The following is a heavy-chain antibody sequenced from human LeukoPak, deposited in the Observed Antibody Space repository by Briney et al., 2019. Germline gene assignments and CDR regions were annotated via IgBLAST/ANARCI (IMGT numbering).Heavy chain of an antibody. J-gene: IGHJ4*02. Sequence: GGSLRLSCAASGFTFSNYAMHWVRQAPGKGLEWVAVISYDGSNKYYADSVKGRFTISRDNSKNTLYLQMNSLRVDDTAVYYCARDPNGGNSHFDYWGQGTLVTVSS. V-gene: IGHV3-30*04. CDR2: ISYDGSNK. CDR3: ARDPNGGNSHFDY. D-gene: IGHD4-23*01. CDR1: GFTFSNYA.